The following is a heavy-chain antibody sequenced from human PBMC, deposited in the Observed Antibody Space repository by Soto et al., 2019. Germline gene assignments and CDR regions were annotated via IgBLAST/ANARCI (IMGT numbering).Heavy chain of an antibody. CDR3: ARHGRGSGWYSGSTLDY. CDR2: IYPGDSDT. Sequence: GESLKISCKGSGYSFTSYWIGWVRQMPGKGLEWMGIIYPGDSDTRYSPSFQGQVTISADKSISTAYLQWSSLKASDTAMYYCARHGRGSGWYSGSTLDYWGQGTLVTVSS. D-gene: IGHD6-19*01. CDR1: GYSFTSYW. V-gene: IGHV5-51*01. J-gene: IGHJ4*02.